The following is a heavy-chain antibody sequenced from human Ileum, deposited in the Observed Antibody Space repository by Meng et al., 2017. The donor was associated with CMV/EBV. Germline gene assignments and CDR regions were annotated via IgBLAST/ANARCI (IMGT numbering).Heavy chain of an antibody. D-gene: IGHD2-21*01. CDR1: RYTFTHHC. CDR3: ARDIEPCGAWWFDL. J-gene: IGHJ5*02. V-gene: IGHV1-2*02. Sequence: QGTQGQPGAEVTMPGTSQKVSCKASRYTFTHHCFPWAGQAPGEWLGWVGGINPKYRRTNYGQNLQGSVTMTNDTSISTAYMELSGLGSDDTALYYCARDIEPCGAWWFDLWGQGTLVTVSS. CDR2: INPKYRRT.